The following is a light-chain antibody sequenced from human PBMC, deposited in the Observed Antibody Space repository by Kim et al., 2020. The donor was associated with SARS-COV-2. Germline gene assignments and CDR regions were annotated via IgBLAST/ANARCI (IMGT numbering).Light chain of an antibody. CDR3: SSFAGSYTPM. J-gene: IGLJ3*02. CDR1: SSDVGSYDY. V-gene: IGLV2-11*01. Sequence: QSALTQPRSVSASPRQSVTIPCTGTSSDVGSYDYVSWYQQLPGQAPKLIIFDVTKRPSGAPNRFSGSKSGYTASLTISGLQAEDEATYYCSSFAGSYTPMFGGGTQLTVL. CDR2: DVT.